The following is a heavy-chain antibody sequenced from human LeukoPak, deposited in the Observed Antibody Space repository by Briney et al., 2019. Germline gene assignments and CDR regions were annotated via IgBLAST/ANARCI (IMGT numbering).Heavy chain of an antibody. Sequence: GGSLRLSCAASGFTFSSYSMNWVRQAPGKGLEWVSSISSSSSYIYYADSVKGRFTISRDNAKNSLYLQMNSLRAEDTAVYYCARDRSIAVAGTFDYWGQGTLVTVSS. CDR3: ARDRSIAVAGTFDY. CDR2: ISSSSSYI. D-gene: IGHD6-19*01. V-gene: IGHV3-21*01. J-gene: IGHJ4*02. CDR1: GFTFSSYS.